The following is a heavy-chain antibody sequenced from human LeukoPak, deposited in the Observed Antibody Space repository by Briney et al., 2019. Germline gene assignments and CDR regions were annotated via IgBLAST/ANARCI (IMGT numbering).Heavy chain of an antibody. D-gene: IGHD3-16*01. Sequence: ASVKVSCKASGYTFTSYAMHWVRQAPGQRLEWMGWINAGNGNTKYSQKFQGRVTITRDTSASTAYMELSSLRSEDTAVYYCARSSITFGGVIGYWGQETLVTVSS. J-gene: IGHJ4*02. V-gene: IGHV1-3*01. CDR1: GYTFTSYA. CDR3: ARSSITFGGVIGY. CDR2: INAGNGNT.